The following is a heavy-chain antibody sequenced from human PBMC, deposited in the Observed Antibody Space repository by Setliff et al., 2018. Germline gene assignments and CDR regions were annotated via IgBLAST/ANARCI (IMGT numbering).Heavy chain of an antibody. V-gene: IGHV4-39*07. CDR1: GGSIGRSSSY. J-gene: IGHJ3*02. Sequence: PSETLSLTCTVSGGSIGRSSSYWGWIRQPPGKGLEWIGNIYYSGTTYYNPSLKSRVTISVDTSKNQLSLKLSSVTAADTAVYYCARYGDYTNAFQIWGQGTMVTVSS. D-gene: IGHD4-17*01. CDR3: ARYGDYTNAFQI. CDR2: IYYSGTT.